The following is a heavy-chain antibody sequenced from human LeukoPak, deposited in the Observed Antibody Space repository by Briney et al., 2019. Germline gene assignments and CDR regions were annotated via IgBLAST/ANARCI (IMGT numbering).Heavy chain of an antibody. J-gene: IGHJ4*02. CDR1: GGSFSGYY. V-gene: IGHV4-34*01. D-gene: IGHD3-22*01. CDR2: INHSGST. Sequence: PSETLSLTCAVYGGSFSGYYWSWIRQPPGKGLEWIGEINHSGSTNYNPSLKSRVTISVDTSKNQFSLKPSSVTAADTAVYYCARTTYYYDSSGYYLSRRAYYFDYWGQGTLVTVSS. CDR3: ARTTYYYDSSGYYLSRRAYYFDY.